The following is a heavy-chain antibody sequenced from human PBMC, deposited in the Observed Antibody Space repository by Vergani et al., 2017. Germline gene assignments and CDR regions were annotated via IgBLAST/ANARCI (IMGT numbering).Heavy chain of an antibody. Sequence: QVQLVESGGGVVQPGRSLRLSCAASGFTFSSYAMHWVRQAPGKGLEWVTIISYDGSNKYYADSVKGRFTIYRDNSKNTLYLQMNSLRAEDTAVYYCAGGGSGSYYYYFYYMDVWGKGTTVTVSS. CDR3: AGGGSGSYYYYFYYMDV. J-gene: IGHJ6*03. CDR1: GFTFSSYA. V-gene: IGHV3-30-3*01. D-gene: IGHD1-26*01. CDR2: ISYDGSNK.